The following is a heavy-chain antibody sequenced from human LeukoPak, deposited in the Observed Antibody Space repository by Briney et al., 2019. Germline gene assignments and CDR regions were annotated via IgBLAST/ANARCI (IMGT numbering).Heavy chain of an antibody. D-gene: IGHD7-27*01. CDR2: ISSSSSYI. Sequence: PGGSLRLSCAASGFTFSSYSMNWVRQAPGKGLEWVSSISSSSSYIYYADSVKGRITISRDNAKNTLYLQMNSLRAEDTAVYYCALDLTGEEDYWGQGTQVTVSS. V-gene: IGHV3-21*01. CDR1: GFTFSSYS. CDR3: ALDLTGEEDY. J-gene: IGHJ4*02.